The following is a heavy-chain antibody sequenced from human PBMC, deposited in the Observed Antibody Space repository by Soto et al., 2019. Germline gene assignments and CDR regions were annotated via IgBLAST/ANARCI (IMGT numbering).Heavy chain of an antibody. Sequence: SSETLSLTCTVSGGSISSGGYYWSWIRQHPGKGLEWIGYIYYSGSTYYNPSLKSRVTISVDTSKNQFSLKLSSVTAADTAVYYCARNMVRGVIAPDYWGQGTLVTVSS. V-gene: IGHV4-31*03. J-gene: IGHJ4*02. CDR1: GGSISSGGYY. CDR3: ARNMVRGVIAPDY. CDR2: IYYSGST. D-gene: IGHD3-10*01.